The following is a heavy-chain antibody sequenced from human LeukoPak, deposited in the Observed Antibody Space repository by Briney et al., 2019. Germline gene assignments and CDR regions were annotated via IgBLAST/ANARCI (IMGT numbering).Heavy chain of an antibody. J-gene: IGHJ6*02. V-gene: IGHV4-59*01. CDR1: GGSISSYY. Sequence: AETLSLTCTVSGGSISSYYRSWIRQPPGKGLEWIGYIFYNGSTNYNPSLESRVTISIDTSRKQFSLKVNSVTAADTAVYYCARDGCSSTSCYSDYYYGMDVWGQGTTVTVTS. CDR3: ARDGCSSTSCYSDYYYGMDV. CDR2: IFYNGST. D-gene: IGHD2-2*01.